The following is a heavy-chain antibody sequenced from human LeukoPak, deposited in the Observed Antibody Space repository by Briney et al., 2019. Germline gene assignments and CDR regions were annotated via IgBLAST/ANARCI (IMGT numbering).Heavy chain of an antibody. J-gene: IGHJ5*02. V-gene: IGHV1-69*05. D-gene: IGHD6-13*01. CDR1: GGTFSSSA. Sequence: SVKVSCKASGGTFSSSAISWVRQAPGQGLEWMGRIIPIFGTANYAQKFQGRVTITTDESTSTAYMELSSLRSEDTAVYYCARDGKYSSSANRFDPWGQGTLVTVSS. CDR2: IIPIFGTA. CDR3: ARDGKYSSSANRFDP.